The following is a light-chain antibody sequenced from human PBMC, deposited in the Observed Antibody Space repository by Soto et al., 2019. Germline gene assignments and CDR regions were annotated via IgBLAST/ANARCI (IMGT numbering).Light chain of an antibody. CDR2: EVS. CDR3: SSYTSSSTLV. V-gene: IGLV2-14*01. CDR1: SSDVGGYNY. Sequence: QSALTQPASVSGSPGQSITISCTGTSSDVGGYNYVSWYQQHRGKAPKLMVYEVSNRPSGVFNGFSGSKSGNTASLTISGLQAEDEADYYCSSYTSSSTLVFGGGTKLPVL. J-gene: IGLJ2*01.